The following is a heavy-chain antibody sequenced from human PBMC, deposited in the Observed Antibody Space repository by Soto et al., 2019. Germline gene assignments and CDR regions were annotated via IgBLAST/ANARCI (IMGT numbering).Heavy chain of an antibody. J-gene: IGHJ6*02. CDR3: ARVKVVAATPYYYYYGMDV. V-gene: IGHV4-59*01. CDR2: IYYSGST. Sequence: SETLSLTCTVSGGSISSYYWSWIRQPPGKGLEWIGYIYYSGSTNYNPSLKSRVTISVDTSKNQFSLKLSSVTAADTAVYYCARVKVVAATPYYYYYGMDVWGQGTTVTVSS. CDR1: GGSISSYY. D-gene: IGHD2-15*01.